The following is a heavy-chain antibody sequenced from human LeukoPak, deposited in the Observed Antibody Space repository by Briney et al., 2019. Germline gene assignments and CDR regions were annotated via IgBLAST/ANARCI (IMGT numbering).Heavy chain of an antibody. CDR2: ISDSAGVT. V-gene: IGHV3-23*01. CDR3: ATAGGSSGSYPLIY. J-gene: IGHJ4*02. CDR1: GFTVSSNY. D-gene: IGHD6-19*01. Sequence: GGSLRLSCAASGFTVSSNYMSWVRQAPGKGLEWVSSISDSAGVTYYADSVRGRFTISRDNSKNTVFLQMNSLRAEDTAVYYCATAGGSSGSYPLIYWGQGILVTVSS.